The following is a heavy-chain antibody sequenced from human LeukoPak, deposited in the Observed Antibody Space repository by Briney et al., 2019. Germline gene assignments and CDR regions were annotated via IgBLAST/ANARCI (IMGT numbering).Heavy chain of an antibody. CDR1: GFTFSSYA. J-gene: IGHJ4*02. CDR2: IKQDGSEI. D-gene: IGHD6-13*01. CDR3: AKYSSSWYDDY. Sequence: GGSLRLSCAASGFTFSSYAMSWVRQAPGKGLEWVANIKQDGSEIYYVDSVKGRFTISRDNPENTLYLQMNSLRAEDTAVYYCAKYSSSWYDDYWGQGTLVTVSS. V-gene: IGHV3-7*03.